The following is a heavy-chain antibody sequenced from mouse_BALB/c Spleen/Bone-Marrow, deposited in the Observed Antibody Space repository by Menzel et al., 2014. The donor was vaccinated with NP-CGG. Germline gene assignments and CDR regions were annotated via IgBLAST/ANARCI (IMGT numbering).Heavy chain of an antibody. CDR3: TRLPY. CDR1: GYTFXSYY. D-gene: IGHD5-1*01. Sequence: QVQLKQSGAELVKPGASVKLSCKASGYTFXSYYMYWVKQRPGQGLEWIGEINPSNGGTNFNEKFKSRATLTVDKSSSTAYMQLSSLTSEDSAVYYCTRLPYWGQGTSVTVSS. V-gene: IGHV1S81*02. CDR2: INPSNGGT. J-gene: IGHJ4*01.